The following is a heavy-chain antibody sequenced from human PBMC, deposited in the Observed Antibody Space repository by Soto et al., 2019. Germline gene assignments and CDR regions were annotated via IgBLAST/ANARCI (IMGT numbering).Heavy chain of an antibody. CDR1: GFSVSSNY. J-gene: IGHJ5*02. D-gene: IGHD1-26*01. Sequence: ESGGGLVQPGGSLRLSCALSGFSVSSNYLSWVRQAPGKGLEWVSVHYSGGSTYYADSVQGRFTISRDKSNNTLYLQMRRVRAEDTAVYFCARHRHPRGTVGATSPLDPWGQGTQVTVSS. CDR3: ARHRHPRGTVGATSPLDP. CDR2: HYSGGST. V-gene: IGHV3-53*01.